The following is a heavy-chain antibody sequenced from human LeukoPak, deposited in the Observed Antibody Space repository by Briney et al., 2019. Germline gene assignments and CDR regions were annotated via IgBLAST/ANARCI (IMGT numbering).Heavy chain of an antibody. Sequence: FXXXIXXMNXVXQXPXXXXXXXXXXGSISDSTTHYADSVKGRFTISRDNAKNSLYLQMNSLRAEDTAVYYCAIPPLSGTGSSRPLAGVDVWGQGTTVTVSS. V-gene: IGHV3-48*04. CDR1: FXXXIXX. J-gene: IGHJ6*02. CDR2: XGSISDSTT. D-gene: IGHD3-10*01. CDR3: AIPPLSGTGSSRPLAGVDV.